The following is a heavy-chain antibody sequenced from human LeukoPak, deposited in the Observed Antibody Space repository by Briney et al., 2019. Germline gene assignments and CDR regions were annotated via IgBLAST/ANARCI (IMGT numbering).Heavy chain of an antibody. CDR1: ALTFNSCG. CDR2: IRNDGSNS. Sequence: PGGSLRLSCAASALTFNSCGMHWVRQAPGKGLEWVAFIRNDGSNSYYADSVKGRFTISRDNAKNSLYLQMNSLRAEDTAVYYCARAQYSSSWYEGLDAFDIWGQGTMVTVSS. J-gene: IGHJ3*02. D-gene: IGHD6-13*01. CDR3: ARAQYSSSWYEGLDAFDI. V-gene: IGHV3-30*02.